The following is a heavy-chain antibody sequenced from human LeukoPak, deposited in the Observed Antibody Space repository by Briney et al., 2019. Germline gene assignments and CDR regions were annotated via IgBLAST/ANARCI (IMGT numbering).Heavy chain of an antibody. V-gene: IGHV4-59*08. Sequence: SETLSLTCTVSGGSINNYYWSWIRQPPGKGLEWIGYIYYSGSTNYTPSLKSRVIISVDTSKNQFSLRLSSVTAADTAVYYCARHYDTSGYWYYFDYWGQGTLVTVSS. D-gene: IGHD3-22*01. CDR3: ARHYDTSGYWYYFDY. CDR2: IYYSGST. J-gene: IGHJ4*02. CDR1: GGSINNYY.